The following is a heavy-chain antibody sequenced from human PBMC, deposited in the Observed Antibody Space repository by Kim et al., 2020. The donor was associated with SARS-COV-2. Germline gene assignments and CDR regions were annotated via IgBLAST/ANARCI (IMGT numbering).Heavy chain of an antibody. D-gene: IGHD6-19*01. CDR3: ARGGSGWTFDY. J-gene: IGHJ4*02. Sequence: GGSLRLSCAASGFTFSHYAMHWVRQAPGKGLEWVAVISYDGSNKYYVDSVKGRFTISRDNSKNTLYLQMNSLRAADTAVYYCARGGSGWTFDYWGQGILVTVSS. V-gene: IGHV3-30*04. CDR2: ISYDGSNK. CDR1: GFTFSHYA.